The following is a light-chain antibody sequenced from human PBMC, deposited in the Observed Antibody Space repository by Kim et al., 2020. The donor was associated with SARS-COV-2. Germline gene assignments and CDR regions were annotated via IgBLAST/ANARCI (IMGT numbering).Light chain of an antibody. V-gene: IGLV2-14*03. Sequence: QSITISCTGTSSDIGIYNYVSWYQQHPGKAPKLMIYDVTNRPSGVSNRFSGSKSGNTASLTISGLQAEDEADYYCSSHSSSGTPYVFGTGTKVTVL. CDR3: SSHSSSGTPYV. CDR1: SSDIGIYNY. J-gene: IGLJ1*01. CDR2: DVT.